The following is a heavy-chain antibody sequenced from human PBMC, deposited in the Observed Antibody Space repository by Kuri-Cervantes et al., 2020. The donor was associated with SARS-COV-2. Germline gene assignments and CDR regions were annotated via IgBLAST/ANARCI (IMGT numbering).Heavy chain of an antibody. CDR3: ETGRYYDSSCYYSAIDY. D-gene: IGHD3-22*01. CDR2: MNPNSSNT. J-gene: IGHJ4*02. Sequence: SVTVSCKASGYTFTGYDINWVRQATGQGLEWMGWMNPNSSNTGYAQKFQGRVTMTRNTSISTAYMELSSLRSEDTDVYYCETGRYYDSSCYYSAIDYWGQGTLVTVSS. CDR1: GYTFTGYD. V-gene: IGHV1-8*01.